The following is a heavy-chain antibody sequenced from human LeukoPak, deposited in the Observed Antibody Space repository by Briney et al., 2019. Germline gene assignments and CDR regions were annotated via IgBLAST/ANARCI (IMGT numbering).Heavy chain of an antibody. Sequence: GGSLRLYCAASGFTFSNAWMNWVRQAPGKGLEWVGRIKSKTDGGTTDYAAPVNGRFTISRDDSKNTVYLQMNSRKIEDTAVYYCTSLAVLDPWGRGTVVSVSS. CDR3: TSLAVLDP. CDR2: IKSKTDGGTT. CDR1: GFTFSNAW. J-gene: IGHJ5*02. V-gene: IGHV3-15*07.